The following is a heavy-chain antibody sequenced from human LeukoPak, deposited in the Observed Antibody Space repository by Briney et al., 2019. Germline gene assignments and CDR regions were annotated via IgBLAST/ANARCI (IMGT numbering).Heavy chain of an antibody. V-gene: IGHV1-8*03. D-gene: IGHD1-26*01. Sequence: ASVKVSCNASGYTFTSYDINWVRQATGQGLEWMGWLNPNSGNTGYAQKFQGRVTITRNTSISTAYMELSSLRSEDTAVYYCARGLNQWDLLGGYYYECWGQGTLVTVSS. J-gene: IGHJ4*02. CDR1: GYTFTSYD. CDR2: LNPNSGNT. CDR3: ARGLNQWDLLGGYYYEC.